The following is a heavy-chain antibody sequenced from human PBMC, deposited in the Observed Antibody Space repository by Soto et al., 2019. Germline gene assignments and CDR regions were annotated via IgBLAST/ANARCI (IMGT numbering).Heavy chain of an antibody. V-gene: IGHV3-23*01. D-gene: IGHD5-18*01. Sequence: GGSLRLSCAASGFTFSRHDMTWVRQAPGRGLEWVTTLSGGGGGSYYADSVKGRFTISRDDSKNTLYLHMNSLRAEDTAVYYCAKVLGGYNYAYDCWGQGTLVTVSS. CDR2: LSGGGGGS. CDR1: GFTFSRHD. CDR3: AKVLGGYNYAYDC. J-gene: IGHJ4*02.